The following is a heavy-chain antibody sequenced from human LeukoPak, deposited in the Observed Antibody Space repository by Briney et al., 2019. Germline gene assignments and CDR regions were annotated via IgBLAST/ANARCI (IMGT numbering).Heavy chain of an antibody. CDR1: GFTFSSYG. CDR3: AKDETRGYSYGYVDY. J-gene: IGHJ4*02. Sequence: PGGSLRLSCAASGFTFSSYGMHWVRQAPGKGLEWVAFIRYDGSNKYYADSVKGRFTISRDNSKNTLYLQMNSLRAEDTAVYYCAKDETRGYSYGYVDYWGQGTLVTVSS. D-gene: IGHD5-18*01. CDR2: IRYDGSNK. V-gene: IGHV3-30*02.